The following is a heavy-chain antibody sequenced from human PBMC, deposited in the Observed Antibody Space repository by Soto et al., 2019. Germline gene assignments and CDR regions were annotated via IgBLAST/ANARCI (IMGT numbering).Heavy chain of an antibody. J-gene: IGHJ5*02. CDR3: VRVKYSNYVNYFDP. V-gene: IGHV3-11*01. CDR2: ISSSGSTT. D-gene: IGHD4-4*01. CDR1: GFTFRDYY. Sequence: QVQLVESGGGLVKPGGSLRLSCAGSGFTFRDYYMGWIRQAPGKGLEWVSYISSSGSTTYYAASVKGRFTISRDNAKNSLYLQMTSLRAEDTAIYYCVRVKYSNYVNYFDPWGQGTLVTVSS.